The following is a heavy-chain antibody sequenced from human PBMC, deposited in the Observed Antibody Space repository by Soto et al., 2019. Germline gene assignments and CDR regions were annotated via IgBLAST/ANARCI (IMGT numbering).Heavy chain of an antibody. Sequence: GGSLRLSCAASGFTFSSYSMNWVRQAPGKGLEWVSSISSSSSYIYYADSVKGRFTISRDNAKNSLYLQMNSLRAEDTAVYYCAREVGVTTNNWFDPWGQGTLVTVSS. D-gene: IGHD4-17*01. J-gene: IGHJ5*02. CDR2: ISSSSSYI. CDR3: AREVGVTTNNWFDP. CDR1: GFTFSSYS. V-gene: IGHV3-21*01.